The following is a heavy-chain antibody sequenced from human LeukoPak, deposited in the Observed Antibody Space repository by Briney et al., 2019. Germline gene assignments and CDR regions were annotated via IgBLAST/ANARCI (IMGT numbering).Heavy chain of an antibody. CDR3: AREAGYYDSSGYYGGLIN. J-gene: IGHJ4*02. Sequence: SVKVSCKASGGTLSSYAISRVRQDPGQGLEWMGGIIPIFGTANYAQQFQGRVTITTAESTSTAYMELSSLRSEDTAVYYCAREAGYYDSSGYYGGLINWGQGTLVTVSS. CDR2: IIPIFGTA. D-gene: IGHD3-22*01. V-gene: IGHV1-69*05. CDR1: GGTLSSYA.